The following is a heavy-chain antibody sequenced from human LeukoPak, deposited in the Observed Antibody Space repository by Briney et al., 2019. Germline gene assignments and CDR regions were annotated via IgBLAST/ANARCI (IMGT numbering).Heavy chain of an antibody. CDR3: AREGYCRGGTCDSFDY. D-gene: IGHD2-15*01. CDR2: INPSGGST. J-gene: IGHJ4*02. Sequence: ASVKVSCKASGYTFTGYYMHWVRRAPGQGPEWMGIINPSGGSTSYAQKFQGRVTMTRDMSTSTVYMELSSLRSEDTAVYFCAREGYCRGGTCDSFDYWGQGTLVTVSS. V-gene: IGHV1-46*01. CDR1: GYTFTGYY.